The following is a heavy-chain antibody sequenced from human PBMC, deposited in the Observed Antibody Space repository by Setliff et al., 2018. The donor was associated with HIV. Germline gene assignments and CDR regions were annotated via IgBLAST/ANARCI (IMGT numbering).Heavy chain of an antibody. J-gene: IGHJ5*02. D-gene: IGHD2-2*01. V-gene: IGHV4-38-2*01. CDR1: GFSINSGYY. Sequence: PSETLSLTCAVSGFSINSGYYWGWIRQPPGKGLEWIGSIYQTGTTYYNPSLKSRVIISVDTSRNQFSLKLSSVTAADTAMYYCVRDGTQCSRTTCINWVDPWGQGTLVTVSS. CDR3: VRDGTQCSRTTCINWVDP. CDR2: IYQTGTT.